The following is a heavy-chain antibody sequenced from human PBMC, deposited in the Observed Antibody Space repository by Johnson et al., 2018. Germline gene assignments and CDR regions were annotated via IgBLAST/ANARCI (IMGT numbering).Heavy chain of an antibody. V-gene: IGHV3-48*04. CDR1: GFTFRDHS. J-gene: IGHJ3*02. CDR2: IRTPGNTG. Sequence: VQLVQSGGGLIHPGGSLSLSCAASGFTFRDHSMSWLRQAPGTGLEWISFIRTPGNTGYSGDSVKGRFANSRDNARNSLHLQINRLRVGDTAVYSCVRNGVGSAWYRGPFEMRGQGTEVIVSS. CDR3: VRNGVGSAWYRGPFEM. D-gene: IGHD6-19*01.